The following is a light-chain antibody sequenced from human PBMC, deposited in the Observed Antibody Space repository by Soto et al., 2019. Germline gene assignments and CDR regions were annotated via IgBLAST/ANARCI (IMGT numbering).Light chain of an antibody. CDR3: QQRYNWPLT. CDR1: QSISNQ. V-gene: IGKV3-11*01. CDR2: DAS. J-gene: IGKJ4*01. Sequence: EIVLTQSPATLSLSPGERATLSCRAGQSISNQLAWYQQKPGQAPSLLMYDASKMPTDIPARFSGSGSGTDFTLTISSLEPEDFAVYYCQQRYNWPLTFGGGTKVEIK.